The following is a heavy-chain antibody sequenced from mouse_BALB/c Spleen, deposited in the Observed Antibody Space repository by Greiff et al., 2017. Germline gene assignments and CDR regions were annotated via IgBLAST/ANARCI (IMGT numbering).Heavy chain of an antibody. Sequence: EVMLVESGGGLVKPGGSLKLSCAASGFTFSSYAMSWVRQTPEKRLEWVASISSGGSTYYPDTVTGRFTISRDNAKNTLYLEMSSLRSEDTAMYYCAREGLRRGFAYWGQGTLVTVSA. CDR2: ISSGGST. CDR3: AREGLRRGFAY. J-gene: IGHJ3*01. D-gene: IGHD2-4*01. CDR1: GFTFSSYA. V-gene: IGHV5-6-5*01.